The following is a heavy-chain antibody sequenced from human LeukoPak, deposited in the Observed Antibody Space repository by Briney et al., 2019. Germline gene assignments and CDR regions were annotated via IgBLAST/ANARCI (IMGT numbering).Heavy chain of an antibody. CDR2: IYTGGST. Sequence: PGGSLRLSCAASGFTVSSNYMSWVRQAPGKGLEWVSIIYTGGSTYYADSVKGRFTISRDNSKNTVFLQMNSLRVEDTAMYYCARDAQRGFDYSNSLEYWGHGTLVTVSS. D-gene: IGHD4-11*01. J-gene: IGHJ4*01. V-gene: IGHV3-53*01. CDR3: ARDAQRGFDYSNSLEY. CDR1: GFTVSSNY.